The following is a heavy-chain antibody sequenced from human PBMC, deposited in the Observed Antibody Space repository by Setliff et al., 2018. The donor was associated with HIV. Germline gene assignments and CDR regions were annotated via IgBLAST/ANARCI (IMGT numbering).Heavy chain of an antibody. D-gene: IGHD4-17*01. CDR3: ASYGDYGSLDY. V-gene: IGHV4-38-2*01. J-gene: IGHJ4*02. CDR1: GYSISSGYY. CDR2: IYHSGST. Sequence: SETLSLTCAVSGYSISSGYYWGWIRQPPGKGLEWIGSIYHSGSTYYNPSLKSRVTISVDTSKNQFSLKLSSVTAADTAVYYRASYGDYGSLDYWGQGTLVTVSS.